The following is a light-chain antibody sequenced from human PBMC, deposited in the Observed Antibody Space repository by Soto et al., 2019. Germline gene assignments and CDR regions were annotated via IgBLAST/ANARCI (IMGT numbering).Light chain of an antibody. CDR1: HDITSY. V-gene: IGKV1-33*01. Sequence: DIQMTQSPSSLSASVGDRLTITCQASHDITSYLNWYQHKPGRAPKLLIYDASILEAGVPTRFSGSGSGTHFTFTISSLQPEDVATYYCQHGDYLPIFGPGTTVDFK. CDR2: DAS. J-gene: IGKJ3*01. CDR3: QHGDYLPI.